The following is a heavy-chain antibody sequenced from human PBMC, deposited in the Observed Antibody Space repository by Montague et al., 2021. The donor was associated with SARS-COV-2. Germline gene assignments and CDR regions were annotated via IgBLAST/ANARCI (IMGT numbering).Heavy chain of an antibody. D-gene: IGHD3-9*01. CDR1: GFSLSTPNVG. J-gene: IGHJ4*02. V-gene: IGHV2-5*01. Sequence: PALVKPTQTLTLTCTFSGFSLSTPNVGVGWIRQPPGKALEWLALIYSNDDKRYSPSLQSRLTITKDTSKNQVVLSLTNVDPMDTATYYCAHLIRYYDIFTGIPFNXWGQGTQVTVSS. CDR3: AHLIRYYDIFTGIPFNX. CDR2: IYSNDDK.